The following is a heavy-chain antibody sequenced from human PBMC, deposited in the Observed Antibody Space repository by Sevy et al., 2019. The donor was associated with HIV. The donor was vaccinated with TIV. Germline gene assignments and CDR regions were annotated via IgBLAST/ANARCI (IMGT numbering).Heavy chain of an antibody. D-gene: IGHD3-22*01. Sequence: GGSLRLSCAASGFTFSTYAMYWVRQAPGKGLEWVAVISVDGNNKDYADSVKGRFTVSRDNSKNTLYLQMNNLRADDTAVYYCAGHYYDSTGYYFPLDYWGQGTLVTVSS. CDR2: ISVDGNNK. J-gene: IGHJ4*02. V-gene: IGHV3-30*04. CDR3: AGHYYDSTGYYFPLDY. CDR1: GFTFSTYA.